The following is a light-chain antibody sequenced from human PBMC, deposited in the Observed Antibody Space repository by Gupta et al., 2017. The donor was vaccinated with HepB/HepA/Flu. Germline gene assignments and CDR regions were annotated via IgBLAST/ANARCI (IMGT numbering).Light chain of an antibody. V-gene: IGKV1-33*01. J-gene: IGKJ2*01. CDR3: QQYENLPYT. CDR1: QDIKNF. CDR2: SSS. Sequence: EIQMTQSPPSLSASVGDRVTITCQASQDIKNFLNWFQQKSGKAPQLLIYSSSNLATGVPSRFSGSGSGSRFTLTISGLKLEDKATYYCQQYENLPYTFGQGTNLGI.